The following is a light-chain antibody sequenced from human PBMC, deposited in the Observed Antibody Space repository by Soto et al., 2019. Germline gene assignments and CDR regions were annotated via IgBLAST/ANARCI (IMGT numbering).Light chain of an antibody. Sequence: QSALTQPASVSGSPGQSMTISCTGARNDVGYYNLVSWYQQHPGKAPKLMIYEVNQRPSGVSNRFSGSKSDNTASLTISGLQAEDEADYYCCTYAGSRHWLFGGGTQLTVL. CDR3: CTYAGSRHWL. J-gene: IGLJ3*02. V-gene: IGLV2-23*02. CDR1: RNDVGYYNL. CDR2: EVN.